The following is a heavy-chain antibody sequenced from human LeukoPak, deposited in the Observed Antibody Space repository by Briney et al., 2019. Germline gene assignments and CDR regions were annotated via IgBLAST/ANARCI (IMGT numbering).Heavy chain of an antibody. CDR3: ARPRVVAATTSHAAFDI. Sequence: PSETLSLTCAVHGGSFSGYYWSWIRQPPGKGLEWIGEINHSGSTNYNPSLKSRVTISVDTSENQFSLKLSSVTAADTAMYFCARPRVVAATTSHAAFDIWGQGTLVSVSS. D-gene: IGHD2-15*01. CDR1: GGSFSGYY. CDR2: INHSGST. J-gene: IGHJ3*02. V-gene: IGHV4-34*01.